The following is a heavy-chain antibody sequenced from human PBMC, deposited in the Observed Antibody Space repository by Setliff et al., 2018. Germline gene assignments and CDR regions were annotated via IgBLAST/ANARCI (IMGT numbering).Heavy chain of an antibody. CDR3: ARLPNYVWGSPVDY. CDR1: GGTFSDYY. Sequence: PSETLSLTCAASGGTFSDYYWTWIRQHPDKGLEWIGEIKHSGSTNYNPSLRSRVTISVDTSKNQFSLTLSSLTAADTAVYYCARLPNYVWGSPVDYWGQGTLVTVSS. J-gene: IGHJ4*02. V-gene: IGHV4-34*01. D-gene: IGHD3-16*01. CDR2: IKHSGST.